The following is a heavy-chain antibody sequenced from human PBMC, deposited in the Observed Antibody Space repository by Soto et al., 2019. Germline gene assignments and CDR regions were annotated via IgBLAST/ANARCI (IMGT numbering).Heavy chain of an antibody. CDR1: GFTFKESA. J-gene: IGHJ4*02. V-gene: IGHV3-23*01. CDR2: MR. CDR3: AKGRGSGWAWYFDN. D-gene: IGHD6-19*01. Sequence: GSLRLSCAASGFTFKESAMNWVRQAPGKGLEWVASMRGRLSISRDNSKNTPYLQMNSLRGEDTAVYYCAKGRGSGWAWYFDNWGQGTLVTVSS.